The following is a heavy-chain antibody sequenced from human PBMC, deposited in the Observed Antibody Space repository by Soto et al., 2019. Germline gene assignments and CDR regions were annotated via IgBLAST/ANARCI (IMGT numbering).Heavy chain of an antibody. CDR2: IWYDGSNK. Sequence: GGSLRLSCAASGFTFSSYGMHWVRQAPGKGLEWVAVIWYDGSNKYYADSVKGRFTISRDNSKNTLYLQMNSLRAEDTAVYYCARDRSYCSSTSCPRDYYYYGMDVWGQGTTVTV. V-gene: IGHV3-33*01. CDR3: ARDRSYCSSTSCPRDYYYYGMDV. D-gene: IGHD2-2*01. J-gene: IGHJ6*02. CDR1: GFTFSSYG.